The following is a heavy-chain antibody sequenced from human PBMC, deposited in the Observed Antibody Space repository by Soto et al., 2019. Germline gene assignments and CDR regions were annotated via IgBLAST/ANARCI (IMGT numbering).Heavy chain of an antibody. J-gene: IGHJ4*02. Sequence: QVQLQESGPGLVKPSGTLSLTCAVSGASISSSNWWSWVRQPPGKGLEWIGEIYHSGSTNYNPSLNTRVPISVDKSRNHFSLKLSSVTAADTAVYYCARRWGEGRVDYWGQGTLVTVSS. CDR3: ARRWGEGRVDY. V-gene: IGHV4-4*02. CDR1: GASISSSNW. D-gene: IGHD3-10*01. CDR2: IYHSGST.